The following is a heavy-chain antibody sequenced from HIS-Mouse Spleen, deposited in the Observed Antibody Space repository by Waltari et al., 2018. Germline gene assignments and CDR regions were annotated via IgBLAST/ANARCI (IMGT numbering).Heavy chain of an antibody. CDR1: GGSSSSSGSY. J-gene: IGHJ2*01. Sequence: QLQLQESGPGLVKPSETLSLTYTVSGGSSSSSGSYWGWIRQPPGKGLEWIGSIYYSGGTYYNPSLRSRVTISVDTSKNQFSRKLSSVTAADTAVYYCAREIPYSSSWYDWYFDLWGRGTLVTVSS. V-gene: IGHV4-39*07. D-gene: IGHD6-13*01. CDR2: IYYSGGT. CDR3: AREIPYSSSWYDWYFDL.